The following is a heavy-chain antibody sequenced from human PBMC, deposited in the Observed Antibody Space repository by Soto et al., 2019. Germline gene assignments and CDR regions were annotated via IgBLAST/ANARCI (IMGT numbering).Heavy chain of an antibody. Sequence: GESLKISCAASGFTFSSYGMHWVRQAPGKGLEWVAVIWYDGSNKYYADSVKGRFTISRDNSKNTLYLQMNSLRAEDTAVYYCARGHYSNHQTPYYYYGMDVWGQGTTVTVSS. V-gene: IGHV3-33*01. CDR3: ARGHYSNHQTPYYYYGMDV. D-gene: IGHD4-4*01. CDR1: GFTFSSYG. J-gene: IGHJ6*02. CDR2: IWYDGSNK.